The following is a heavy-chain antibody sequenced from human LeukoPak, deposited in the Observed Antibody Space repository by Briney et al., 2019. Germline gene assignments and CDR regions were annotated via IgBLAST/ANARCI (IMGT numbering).Heavy chain of an antibody. J-gene: IGHJ4*02. Sequence: SETLSLTCSVSGGSISSYYWSWIRQPPGKGLEWIGEINHSGSTNYNPSLKSRVTISVDTSKNQFSLKLSSVTAADTAVYYCARHMKGSGLRYFDWLFADWGPVDYWGQGTLVTVSS. CDR2: INHSGST. CDR1: GGSISSYY. V-gene: IGHV4-34*01. CDR3: ARHMKGSGLRYFDWLFADWGPVDY. D-gene: IGHD3-9*01.